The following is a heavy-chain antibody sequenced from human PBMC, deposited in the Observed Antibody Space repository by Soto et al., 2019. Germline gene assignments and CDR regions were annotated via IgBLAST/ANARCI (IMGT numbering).Heavy chain of an antibody. CDR1: VFTFSSYA. CDR3: AKEGYCSGGSCYPNFDY. CDR2: ISGSGGST. V-gene: IGHV3-23*01. Sequence: GSLRLSFAASVFTFSSYAMSWFRQAPGKGLEWVSAISGSGGSTYYADSVKGRFTISRDNSKNTLYLQMNSLRAEDTAVYYCAKEGYCSGGSCYPNFDYWGQGTLVTVSS. J-gene: IGHJ4*02. D-gene: IGHD2-15*01.